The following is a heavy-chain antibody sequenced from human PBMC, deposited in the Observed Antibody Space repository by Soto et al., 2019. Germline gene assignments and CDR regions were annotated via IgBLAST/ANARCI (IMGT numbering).Heavy chain of an antibody. Sequence: QVQLQESGPGLVKPSQTLSLTCTVSGGSISTGGYYWTWIRQHPGKGLEWSGYIYYSGSTYYNPSLKSRVTISVDTSKNQFSLKLSSVTAADTAVYYCARVLSVTLFDNWGQGTLVTVSS. J-gene: IGHJ4*02. D-gene: IGHD4-17*01. V-gene: IGHV4-31*03. CDR3: ARVLSVTLFDN. CDR2: IYYSGST. CDR1: GGSISTGGYY.